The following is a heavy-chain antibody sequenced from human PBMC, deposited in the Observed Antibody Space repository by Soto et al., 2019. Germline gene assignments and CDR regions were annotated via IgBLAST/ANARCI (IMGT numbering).Heavy chain of an antibody. J-gene: IGHJ6*02. V-gene: IGHV5-51*01. CDR1: GYSFTSYW. Sequence: PGESLKISCKGSGYSFTSYWIGWVRQMTGKGLEWMGIIYPGDSDTRYSPSFQGQVTISADKSISTAYLQWSSLKASDTAMYYCARLPQGYYYYYGMDVWGQGTTVTVSS. CDR3: ARLPQGYYYYYGMDV. CDR2: IYPGDSDT.